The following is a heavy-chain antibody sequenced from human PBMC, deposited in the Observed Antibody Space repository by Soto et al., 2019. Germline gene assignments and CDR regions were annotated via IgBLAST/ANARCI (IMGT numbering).Heavy chain of an antibody. Sequence: SETLSLTCAVYGGSFSGYYWSWIRQPPGKGLEWIGEINHSGSTNYNPSLKSRVTISVDTSKNQFSLKLSSVTAADTAVYYCARGLYYDYVWGSYRRMSVFDIWAQGTMVTVSS. J-gene: IGHJ3*02. CDR1: GGSFSGYY. V-gene: IGHV4-34*01. D-gene: IGHD3-16*02. CDR2: INHSGST. CDR3: ARGLYYDYVWGSYRRMSVFDI.